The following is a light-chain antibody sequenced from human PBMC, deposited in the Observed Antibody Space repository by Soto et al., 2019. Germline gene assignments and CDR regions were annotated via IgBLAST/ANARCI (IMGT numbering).Light chain of an antibody. CDR2: GAS. V-gene: IGKV3-15*01. CDR3: QQYDNWPT. CDR1: QSSTTN. J-gene: IGKJ1*01. Sequence: EIVLTQASSTLTLPPRQSATLSCRASQSSTTNLVWYQQKAGQAPRLLIYGASTRAAGIPARFSGSGGGTEITLTISSLQSEDFAVYCCQQYDNWPTFGQGTKVDI.